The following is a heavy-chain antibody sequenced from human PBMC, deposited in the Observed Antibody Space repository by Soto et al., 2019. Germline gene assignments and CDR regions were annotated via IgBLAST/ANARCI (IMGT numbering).Heavy chain of an antibody. CDR3: ADFWSGYYAAPDY. V-gene: IGHV4-39*01. Sequence: QLQLQESGPGLVKPSETLSLTCTVSGGSISSSSYYWVWIRQPPGKGLEWIGSIYYSGSTYYNPSLKSRVTISVDTSKNQFSLKLSSVTAADTAVYYCADFWSGYYAAPDYWGQGTLVTVSS. CDR1: GGSISSSSYY. J-gene: IGHJ4*02. CDR2: IYYSGST. D-gene: IGHD3-3*01.